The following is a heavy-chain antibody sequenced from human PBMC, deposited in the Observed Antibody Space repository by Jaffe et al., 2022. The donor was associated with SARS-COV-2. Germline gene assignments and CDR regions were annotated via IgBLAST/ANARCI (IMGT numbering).Heavy chain of an antibody. D-gene: IGHD6-13*01. CDR2: INPSGGST. J-gene: IGHJ6*02. CDR3: ARHLSSSWSSYYYYGMDV. V-gene: IGHV1-46*01. Sequence: QVQLVQSGAEVKKPGASVKVSCKASGYTFTSYYMHWVRQAPGQGLEWMGIINPSGGSTSYAQKFQGRVTMTRDTSTSTVYMELSSLRSEDTAVYYCARHLSSSWSSYYYYGMDVWGQGTTVTVSS. CDR1: GYTFTSYY.